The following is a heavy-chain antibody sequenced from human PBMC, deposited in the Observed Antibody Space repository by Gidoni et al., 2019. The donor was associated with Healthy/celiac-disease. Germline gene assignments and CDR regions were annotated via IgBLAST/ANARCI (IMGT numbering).Heavy chain of an antibody. CDR2: IYYSGST. V-gene: IGHV4-39*07. CDR1: GGSISSSSYY. D-gene: IGHD6-19*01. J-gene: IGHJ5*02. Sequence: QLQLQESGPGLVKPSETLSLTCTVSGGSISSSSYYWGWIRQPPGKGLEWIGSIYYSGSTYYNPSLKSRVTISVDTSKNQFSLKLSSVTAADTAVYYCARASHIAVAWVGPWGQGTLVTVSS. CDR3: ARASHIAVAWVGP.